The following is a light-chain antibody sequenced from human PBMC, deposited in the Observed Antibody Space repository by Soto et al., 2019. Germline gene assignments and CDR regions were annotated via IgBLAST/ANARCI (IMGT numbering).Light chain of an antibody. V-gene: IGKV4-1*01. CDR3: HQYYRPSWT. CDR2: GAS. Sequence: DIVLTQSPDSLAVSLGERATINCKSSQSVLYTSSNKNYLAWYQQKPGQPPKMIIYGASTRESGVPDRFTGSGSGTDFTLTNNSLQAEDVAVYYCHQYYRPSWTFGQGTKVEIK. J-gene: IGKJ1*01. CDR1: QSVLYTSSNKNY.